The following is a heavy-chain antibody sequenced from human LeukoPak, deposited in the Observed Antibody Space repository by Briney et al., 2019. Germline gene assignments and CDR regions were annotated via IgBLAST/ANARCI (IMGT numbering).Heavy chain of an antibody. J-gene: IGHJ4*02. CDR2: IYYSGST. CDR3: ARDERSTVTTRLNILIDY. CDR1: GGSISSYY. D-gene: IGHD4-17*01. V-gene: IGHV4-59*12. Sequence: PSETLSLTCTVSGGSISSYYWSWIRQPPGKGLEWIGYIYYSGSTNYNPSLKSRVTISVDTSKNQFSLKLSSVTAADTAVYYCARDERSTVTTRLNILIDYWGQGTLVTVSS.